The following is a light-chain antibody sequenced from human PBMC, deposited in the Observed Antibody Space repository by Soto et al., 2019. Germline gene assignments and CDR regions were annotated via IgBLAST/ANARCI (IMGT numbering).Light chain of an antibody. CDR1: QSVSSY. V-gene: IGKV3-11*01. Sequence: EIVLTQSPATLSVSPGERATLSCRASQSVSSYLAWYQQKPGQAPRLLIYDASNRATGIPARFSGSGSGTDFTLTISSLEPEDFAVYYCQQRSNWPYTFGQGTKLEIK. CDR3: QQRSNWPYT. CDR2: DAS. J-gene: IGKJ2*01.